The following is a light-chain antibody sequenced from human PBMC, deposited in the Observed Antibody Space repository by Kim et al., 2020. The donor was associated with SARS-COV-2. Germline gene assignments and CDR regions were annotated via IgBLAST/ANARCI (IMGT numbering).Light chain of an antibody. CDR3: QHYYSAPLT. CDR2: WAS. V-gene: IGKV4-1*01. CDR1: QNLLSKSLNY. J-gene: IGKJ4*01. Sequence: DIVLTQSPDSLAVSLGERATINCKSSQNLLSKSLNYLAWYQQKPGQSPQLLISWASTRASGVPDRFSGSGSGTDFTLTISSLQAEDVAVYYCQHYYSAPLTFGGGTKVDIK.